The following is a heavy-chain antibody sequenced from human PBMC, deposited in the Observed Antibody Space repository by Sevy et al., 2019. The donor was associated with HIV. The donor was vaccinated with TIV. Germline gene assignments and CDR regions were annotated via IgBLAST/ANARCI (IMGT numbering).Heavy chain of an antibody. J-gene: IGHJ4*02. CDR1: GYTFTNYG. D-gene: IGHD3-22*01. Sequence: ASVKVSCKASGYTFTNYGITWVRQAPGQGLEWMGWISAYNGNTNYAQKLQGRVTMTTDTSTSTAYMELRSLRSDDTAVYYCARGERFSMIVVDLDYWGQGTLVTVSS. CDR2: ISAYNGNT. CDR3: ARGERFSMIVVDLDY. V-gene: IGHV1-18*01.